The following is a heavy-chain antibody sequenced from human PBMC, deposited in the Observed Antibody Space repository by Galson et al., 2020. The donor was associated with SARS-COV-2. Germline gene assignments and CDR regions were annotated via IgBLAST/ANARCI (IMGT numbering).Heavy chain of an antibody. J-gene: IGHJ3*02. CDR2: ISSSSAKV. Sequence: GGSLRLSCAASGFSFSTYGMNWVRQGPGKGLEWVSYISSSSAKVVYADSVRGRFTISRDDAKNSLHLQMSSLRDEDTAVYYCARESPAFDIWGQGTMVTVA. CDR3: ARESPAFDI. V-gene: IGHV3-48*02. CDR1: GFSFSTYG.